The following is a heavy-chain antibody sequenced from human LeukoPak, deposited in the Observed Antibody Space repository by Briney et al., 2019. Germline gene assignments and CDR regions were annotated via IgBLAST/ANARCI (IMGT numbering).Heavy chain of an antibody. D-gene: IGHD2-2*01. J-gene: IGHJ4*02. CDR1: GGSITSYY. CDR2: FYYSGST. CDR3: ARARYGSTSCPYYFDL. V-gene: IGHV4-59*01. Sequence: SETLSLTCTVSGGSITSYYWSWIRQPPGKGLELIGFFYYSGSTNYNPSLKSQVTISLDTSKNQFSLKLTSVTAADTAVSYCARARYGSTSCPYYFDLWGQGTLVTVSS.